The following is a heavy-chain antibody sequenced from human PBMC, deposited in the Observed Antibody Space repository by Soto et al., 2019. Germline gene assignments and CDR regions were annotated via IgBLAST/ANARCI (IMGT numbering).Heavy chain of an antibody. CDR3: ASGGSGDENRSGGWFDP. CDR2: IYYSGST. Sequence: QLQLQESGPGLVKPSETLSLTCTVSGGSISSSSYYWGWIRQPPGKGLEWIGSIYYSGSTYYNPSLKSRVTISVDTSKNQFSLKLSSVTAADTAVYYCASGGSGDENRSGGWFDPWGQGTLVTVSS. V-gene: IGHV4-39*01. J-gene: IGHJ5*02. D-gene: IGHD3-10*01. CDR1: GGSISSSSYY.